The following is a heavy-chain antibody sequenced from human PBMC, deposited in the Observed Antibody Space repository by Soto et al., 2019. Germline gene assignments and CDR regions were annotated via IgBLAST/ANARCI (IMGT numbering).Heavy chain of an antibody. CDR3: ARRYCSSTSCYGRLDY. D-gene: IGHD2-2*01. CDR2: INAGNGNT. Sequence: QVQLVQSGAEVKKPGASVKVSCKASGYTFTSYAMHSVRQAPGQRLEWMGWINAGNGNTKYSQKFQGRVTITRDTSASTAYMELSSLRSEDTAVYYCARRYCSSTSCYGRLDYWGQGTLVTVSS. CDR1: GYTFTSYA. V-gene: IGHV1-3*01. J-gene: IGHJ4*02.